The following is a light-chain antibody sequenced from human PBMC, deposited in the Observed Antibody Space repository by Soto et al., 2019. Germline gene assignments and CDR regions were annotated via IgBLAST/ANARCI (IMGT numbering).Light chain of an antibody. Sequence: EIVLTQSPGTLSLSPGERATLSCRASQSVSNSYLAWYQQKAGQAPRLLIYGASNRATGIPDRFSGTGIPDRFSGSGSGTDFILTISRLEPGDFAVYYCQQYGTSPRTFGQGTKLEIK. J-gene: IGKJ2*01. V-gene: IGKV3-20*01. CDR2: GAS. CDR1: QSVSNSY. CDR3: QQYGTSPRT.